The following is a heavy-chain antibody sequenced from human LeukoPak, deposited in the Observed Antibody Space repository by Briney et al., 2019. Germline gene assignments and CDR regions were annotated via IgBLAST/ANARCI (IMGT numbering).Heavy chain of an antibody. Sequence: SVKVSCKASGGTFSSYAISWVRQAPGQGLEWMGGFIPTVGTANYAQKFQGRVTITTDESTSTAYMELSSLRSEDTAVYYCARVAYYDSLTGYLNWFDPWGQGTLVTVSS. CDR2: FIPTVGTA. CDR3: ARVAYYDSLTGYLNWFDP. V-gene: IGHV1-69*05. J-gene: IGHJ5*02. D-gene: IGHD3-9*01. CDR1: GGTFSSYA.